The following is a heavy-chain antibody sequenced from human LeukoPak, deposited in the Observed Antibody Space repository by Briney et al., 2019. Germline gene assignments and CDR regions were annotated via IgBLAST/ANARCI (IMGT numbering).Heavy chain of an antibody. V-gene: IGHV4-39*02. CDR1: GGSITSTTYY. CDR2: LYYDGRT. D-gene: IGHD2-21*02. Sequence: PSETLSLTCTVSGGSITSTTYYWAWFRQPPGKGLDWIGSLYYDGRTFYSPSLKSRVTISGDTAKNHLSLKLNSMTAADTAVYYCVRRAGDWAVNWVDPWGQGILVTVSS. J-gene: IGHJ5*02. CDR3: VRRAGDWAVNWVDP.